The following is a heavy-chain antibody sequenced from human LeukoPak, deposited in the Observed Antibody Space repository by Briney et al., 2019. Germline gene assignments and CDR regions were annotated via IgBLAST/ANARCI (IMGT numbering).Heavy chain of an antibody. CDR2: IKQDGSEK. CDR1: GFTFSSYW. J-gene: IGHJ4*02. V-gene: IGHV3-7*03. CDR3: AKDIVSYSSGFGFDY. D-gene: IGHD6-25*01. Sequence: GGSLRLSCAASGFTFSSYWMSWVRQAPGKGLEWVANIKQDGSEKYYVDSVKGRFTISRDNAKNSLYLQMNSLRAEDTAVYYCAKDIVSYSSGFGFDYWGQGTLVTVSS.